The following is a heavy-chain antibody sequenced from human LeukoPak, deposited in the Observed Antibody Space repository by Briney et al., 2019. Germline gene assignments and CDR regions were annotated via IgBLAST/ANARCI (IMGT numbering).Heavy chain of an antibody. Sequence: PSETLSLTCTVSGGSISSSSYYWGWIRQPAGKGLEWIGRIYTSGSTNYNPSLKSRVTMSVDTSKNQFSLKLSSVTAADTAVYYCARASSGWYVTHHYYYYMDVWGKGTTVTVSS. CDR1: GGSISSSSYY. CDR3: ARASSGWYVTHHYYYYMDV. CDR2: IYTSGST. J-gene: IGHJ6*03. D-gene: IGHD6-19*01. V-gene: IGHV4-61*02.